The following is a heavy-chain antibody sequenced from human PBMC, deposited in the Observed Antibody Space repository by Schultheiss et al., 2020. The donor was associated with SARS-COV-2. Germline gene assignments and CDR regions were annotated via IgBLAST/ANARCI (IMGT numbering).Heavy chain of an antibody. J-gene: IGHJ6*02. CDR3: TRHDLTGTKDGMDV. Sequence: GGSLRLSCAASGFTVSSNYMSWVRQAPGKGLEWVSAISGSGGSTYYADSVKGRFTISRDDSKNTAYLQMNSLKTEDTAVYYCTRHDLTGTKDGMDVWGQGTTVTVSS. V-gene: IGHV3-23*01. CDR2: ISGSGGST. D-gene: IGHD1-7*01. CDR1: GFTVSSNY.